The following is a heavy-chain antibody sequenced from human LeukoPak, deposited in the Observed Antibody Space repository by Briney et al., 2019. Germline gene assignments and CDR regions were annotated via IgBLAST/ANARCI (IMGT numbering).Heavy chain of an antibody. CDR1: GGSISSYY. CDR3: ARDDILTGYYPV. D-gene: IGHD3-9*01. CDR2: IYCSGST. V-gene: IGHV4-59*01. J-gene: IGHJ4*02. Sequence: SETLSLTCTVSGGSISSYYWSWIRQPPGKGLEWIGYIYCSGSTNYNPSLKSRVTISVDTSKNQFSLKLSSVTAADTAVYYCARDDILTGYYPVWGQGTLVTVSS.